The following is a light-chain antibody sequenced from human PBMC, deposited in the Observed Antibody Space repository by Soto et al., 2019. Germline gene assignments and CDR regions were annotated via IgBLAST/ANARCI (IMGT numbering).Light chain of an antibody. CDR3: VSYTTFSSYV. Sequence: QSVLTQPASVSGSPGQSITISCTGTSSDVGSYIYVSWYQHHPGKAPKLMIYDVSNRPSGVSNRFSGSKSGNTASLTIPGLQAEDEAEYYCVSYTTFSSYVFGTGTKVTVL. CDR2: DVS. CDR1: SSDVGSYIY. V-gene: IGLV2-14*01. J-gene: IGLJ1*01.